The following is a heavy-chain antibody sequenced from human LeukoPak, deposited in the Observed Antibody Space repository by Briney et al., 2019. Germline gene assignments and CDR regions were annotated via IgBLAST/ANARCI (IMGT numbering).Heavy chain of an antibody. CDR3: AKVVDFWSELTHMDV. CDR1: GFTLSSYA. J-gene: IGHJ6*02. Sequence: GGSLRLSCAASGFTLSSYAMSWVRQAPWKGLKWVSAISGSGGSTYYADSVKGRFTISRDNSKNTLYLRMNSLRAEDTAVYYCAKVVDFWSELTHMDVWGQGTTVTVSS. D-gene: IGHD3-3*01. CDR2: ISGSGGST. V-gene: IGHV3-23*01.